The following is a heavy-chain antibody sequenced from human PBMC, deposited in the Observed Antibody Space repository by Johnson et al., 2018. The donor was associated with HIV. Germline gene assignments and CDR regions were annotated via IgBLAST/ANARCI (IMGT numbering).Heavy chain of an antibody. V-gene: IGHV3-23*04. CDR3: AKGGGSRDAFDI. J-gene: IGHJ3*02. CDR2: ISGSGGST. CDR1: GFTFSSYA. D-gene: IGHD3-16*01. Sequence: VQLVESGGGLVQPGGSLRLSCAASGFTFSSYAVSWVHQAPGKGLEWVSAISGSGGSTYYADYVKGRFTISRDNSKNTLYLQIDRLRAEDTAVYDSAKGGGSRDAFDIWGQGTMVAVSS.